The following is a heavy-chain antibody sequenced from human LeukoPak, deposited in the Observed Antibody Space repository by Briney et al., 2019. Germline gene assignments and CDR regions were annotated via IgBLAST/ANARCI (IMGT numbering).Heavy chain of an antibody. Sequence: GGSLRLSCAASGFTFSSYWMSWVRQAPGKGLERVANIKQDGSEKYYMDSVKGRFTISRDNAKNSLYLQMNSLKAEDTAVYYCAELGITMIGGVWGKGTTVTISS. D-gene: IGHD3-10*02. CDR1: GFTFSSYW. V-gene: IGHV3-7*01. J-gene: IGHJ6*04. CDR3: AELGITMIGGV. CDR2: IKQDGSEK.